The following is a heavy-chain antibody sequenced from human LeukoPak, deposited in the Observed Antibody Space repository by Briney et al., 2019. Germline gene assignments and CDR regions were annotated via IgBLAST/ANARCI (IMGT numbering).Heavy chain of an antibody. J-gene: IGHJ6*02. CDR3: ARYCGGDCYGMDV. CDR1: EFTFSSYW. D-gene: IGHD2-21*01. Sequence: GGSLRLSCTASEFTFSSYWMSWVRQAPGKGLEWVANIKQDGSEKDYVDSVKGRFTISRDNAKNSLYLQMNNLRAEDTAVYYCARYCGGDCYGMDVWGQGTTVTVSS. CDR2: IKQDGSEK. V-gene: IGHV3-7*01.